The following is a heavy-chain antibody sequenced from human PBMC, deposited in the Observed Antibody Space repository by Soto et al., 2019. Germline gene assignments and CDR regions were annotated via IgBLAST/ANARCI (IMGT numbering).Heavy chain of an antibody. CDR1: GGSINSAGYY. CDR2: ILYSGRT. D-gene: IGHD3-3*01. V-gene: IGHV4-31*03. CDR3: ARVKQLFGIINVFDY. J-gene: IGHJ4*02. Sequence: SETLSLTCNVSGGSINSAGYYWSWTRQHPGKGLEWIGYILYSGRTYYNPSLKSRVTISIGTSKTQFSLKLSSVTAADTAVYYCARVKQLFGIINVFDYWGQGILVTVSS.